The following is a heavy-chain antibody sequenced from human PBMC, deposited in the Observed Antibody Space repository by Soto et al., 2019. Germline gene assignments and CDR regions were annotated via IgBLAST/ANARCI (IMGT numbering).Heavy chain of an antibody. CDR1: GFSLSTTGVG. J-gene: IGHJ5*02. D-gene: IGHD1-7*01. CDR3: AHSKRVAGTWWSDP. CDR2: IYWDDDK. V-gene: IGHV2-5*02. Sequence: SGPTLVNPTQTLTLTCSFSGFSLSTTGVGVGWIRQPPGKGLEWLALIYWDDDKRYSPSLKSRLTISKDTSKNQVVPTMTNMDPVDTATYYCAHSKRVAGTWWSDPWGQGTLVTVSS.